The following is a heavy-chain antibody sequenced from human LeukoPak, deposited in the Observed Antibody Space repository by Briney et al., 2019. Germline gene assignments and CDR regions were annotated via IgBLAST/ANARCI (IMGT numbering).Heavy chain of an antibody. CDR2: IYYSGST. CDR1: GGSISSYY. J-gene: IGHJ3*02. V-gene: IGHV4-59*08. Sequence: SETLSLTCTVSGGSISSYYWSWIRQPPGKGLGWIGYIYYSGSTNYNPSLKSRVTISVDTSKNQFSLKLSSVTAADTAVYFCARGPYSYDSSGAFDIWGQGTMVTVSS. D-gene: IGHD3-22*01. CDR3: ARGPYSYDSSGAFDI.